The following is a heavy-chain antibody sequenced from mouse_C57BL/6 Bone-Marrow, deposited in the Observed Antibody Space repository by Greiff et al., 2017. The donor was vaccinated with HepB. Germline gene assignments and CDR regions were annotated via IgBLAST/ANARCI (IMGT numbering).Heavy chain of an antibody. V-gene: IGHV1-53*01. CDR3: ARGTLYYSNPWFAY. CDR2: INPSNGGT. J-gene: IGHJ3*01. D-gene: IGHD2-5*01. CDR1: GYTFTSYW. Sequence: QVQLKQPGTELVKPGASVKLSCKASGYTFTSYWMHWVKQRPGQGLEWIGNINPSNGGTNYNEKFKSKATLTVDKSSSTAYMQLSSLTSEDSAVYYCARGTLYYSNPWFAYWGQGTLVTVSA.